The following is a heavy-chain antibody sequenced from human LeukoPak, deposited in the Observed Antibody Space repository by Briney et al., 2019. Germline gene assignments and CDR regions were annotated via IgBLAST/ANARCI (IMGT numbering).Heavy chain of an antibody. D-gene: IGHD2-2*01. CDR3: AKETGYCSSTSCSAFDY. J-gene: IGHJ4*02. CDR1: GFTFNSYA. CDR2: ISGSGGST. Sequence: SGGSLRLSCAASGFTFNSYAMSWVRQAPGKGLEWVSAISGSGGSTYYADSVKGRFTISRDNSKNTLYLQMNSLRAEDTAVYYCAKETGYCSSTSCSAFDYWGQGTLVTVSS. V-gene: IGHV3-23*01.